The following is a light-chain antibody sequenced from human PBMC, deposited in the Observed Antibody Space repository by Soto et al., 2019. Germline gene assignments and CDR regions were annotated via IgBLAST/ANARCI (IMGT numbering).Light chain of an antibody. J-gene: IGLJ2*01. V-gene: IGLV2-14*01. CDR1: SSDVGGYNF. Sequence: QSALTQPASVSGSPGQSITISCTGTSSDVGGYNFVSWYQQHPGKVPKLMIYDVTNRPSGVSDRFSGSKSGNTASLTISGLQAEDEADYYCSSYTSNTIPVFGGGTQLTVL. CDR2: DVT. CDR3: SSYTSNTIPV.